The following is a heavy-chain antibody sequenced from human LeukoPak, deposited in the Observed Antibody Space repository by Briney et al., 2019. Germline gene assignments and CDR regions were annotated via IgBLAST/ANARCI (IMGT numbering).Heavy chain of an antibody. V-gene: IGHV4-39*07. Sequence: SETLSLTCTVSGGSISSSSYYWGWIRQPPGKGLEWIGSIYYSGSTYYNPSLKSRVTISVDTSKNQFSLKLSSVTAADTAVYYCARESRAMIVLDPWGQGTLVTVSS. CDR2: IYYSGST. J-gene: IGHJ5*02. D-gene: IGHD3-22*01. CDR3: ARESRAMIVLDP. CDR1: GGSISSSSYY.